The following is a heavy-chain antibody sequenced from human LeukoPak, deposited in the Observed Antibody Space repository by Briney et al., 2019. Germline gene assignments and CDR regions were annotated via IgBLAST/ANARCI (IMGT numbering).Heavy chain of an antibody. CDR1: GGSISSGSYY. CDR3: ARDYPVVPYYYDSSGYYPGI. V-gene: IGHV4-61*02. D-gene: IGHD3-22*01. J-gene: IGHJ3*02. CDR2: IYTSGST. Sequence: SETLSLTCTVSGGSISSGSYYWSWIRQPAGKGLEWIGRIYTSGSTNYNPSLKSRVTIPVAPSKNQFSLELRSVTAADTAVYYCARDYPVVPYYYDSSGYYPGIWGQGTMVIVSS.